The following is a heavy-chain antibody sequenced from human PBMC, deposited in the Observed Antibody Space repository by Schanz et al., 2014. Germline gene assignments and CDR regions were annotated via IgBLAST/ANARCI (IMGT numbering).Heavy chain of an antibody. CDR1: RIIFGTYS. CDR3: ARDLNRCGGDCYSG. Sequence: EVLLLASGGRVERPGGSLRLSCTASRIIFGTYSMNWIRQTPKGLEWVSSINSRSNFIYYADSVKGRFTISRDNAKNSLYLQMNSLRAEDTAVYYCARDLNRCGGDCYSGWGQGTLVTVSS. D-gene: IGHD2-21*02. CDR2: INSRSNFI. J-gene: IGHJ4*02. V-gene: IGHV3-21*01.